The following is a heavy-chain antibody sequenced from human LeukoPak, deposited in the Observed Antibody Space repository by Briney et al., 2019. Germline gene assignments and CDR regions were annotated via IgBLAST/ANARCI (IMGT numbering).Heavy chain of an antibody. V-gene: IGHV3-21*01. CDR1: GFTFSSYS. J-gene: IGHJ5*02. D-gene: IGHD1-7*01. Sequence: GGSLRLSCAASGFTFSSYSMNWVRQAPGKGLEWVSSISSSSSYIYYADSMKGRFTISRDNAKNSLYLQMNSLRAEDTAVYYCARLVLPNWFDPWGQGTLVTVSS. CDR2: ISSSSSYI. CDR3: ARLVLPNWFDP.